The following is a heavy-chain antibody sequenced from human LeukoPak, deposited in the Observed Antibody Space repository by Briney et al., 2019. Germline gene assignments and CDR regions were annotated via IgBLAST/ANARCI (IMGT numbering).Heavy chain of an antibody. Sequence: SETLSLTCTVSGGSISSYYWSWIRQPPGKGLEWIGYIYYSGSTNYNPSLKSRVTISVDTSKNQFSLKLSSVTAADTAVYYCARFPSLYSSRVGAFDIWGQGTMVTVSS. CDR3: ARFPSLYSSRVGAFDI. J-gene: IGHJ3*02. CDR1: GGSISSYY. CDR2: IYYSGST. D-gene: IGHD6-13*01. V-gene: IGHV4-59*01.